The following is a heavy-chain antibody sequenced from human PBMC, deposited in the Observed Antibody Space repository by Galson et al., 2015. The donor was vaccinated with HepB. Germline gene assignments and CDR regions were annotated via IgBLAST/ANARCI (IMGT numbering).Heavy chain of an antibody. CDR2: ISGSGGST. Sequence: SLRLSCAASGFTFSSYAMHWVRQAPGKGLEWVSAISGSGGSTYYADSVKGRFTISRDNSKNTLYLQMNSLRAEDTAVYYCAKDGYSYGYWLRGDAFDIWGQGTMVTVSS. J-gene: IGHJ3*02. CDR3: AKDGYSYGYWLRGDAFDI. CDR1: GFTFSSYA. V-gene: IGHV3-23*01. D-gene: IGHD5-18*01.